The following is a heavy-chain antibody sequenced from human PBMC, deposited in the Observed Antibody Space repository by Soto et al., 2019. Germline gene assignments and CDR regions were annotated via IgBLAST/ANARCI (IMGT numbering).Heavy chain of an antibody. CDR1: GFTLSSYS. D-gene: IGHD3-3*01. J-gene: IGHJ6*02. CDR2: ISSSSSYI. V-gene: IGHV3-21*01. Sequence: RGGSLRLSCAASGFTLSSYSMNWVRQAPGKGLEWVSSISSSSSYIYYADSVKGRFTISRDNAKNSLYLQMNSLRAEDTAVYYCAGNPGRYYDFWSGYTGDYYYYGMDVWGQGTTVTVSS. CDR3: AGNPGRYYDFWSGYTGDYYYYGMDV.